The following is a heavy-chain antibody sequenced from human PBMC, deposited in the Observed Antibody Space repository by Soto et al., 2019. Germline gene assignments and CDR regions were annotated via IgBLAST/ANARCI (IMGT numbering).Heavy chain of an antibody. CDR3: ARITSGWYSFGYDY. Sequence: GSGPTLGNHTETLTPTCPVSGFSLHNARMGVSWIRQPPGKALEWLAHIFSNDEKSYSTSLKSRLTISKDTSKSQVVLTMTNMDPVDTATYYCARITSGWYSFGYDYWGQGTLVTVSS. CDR1: GFSLHNARMG. V-gene: IGHV2-26*01. D-gene: IGHD6-19*01. J-gene: IGHJ4*02. CDR2: IFSNDEK.